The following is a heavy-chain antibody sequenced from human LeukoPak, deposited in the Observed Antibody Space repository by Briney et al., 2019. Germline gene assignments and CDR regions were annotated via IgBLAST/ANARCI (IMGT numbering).Heavy chain of an antibody. CDR2: MYYSGST. D-gene: IGHD3-22*01. CDR1: GGSISSTRYY. CDR3: ARLTYYYDSSGYYFDY. Sequence: PSQTLSLTCTVSGGSISSTRYYWGWIRQPPGKGLEWIGSMYYSGSTYYNPSPKSRVTMSVDTSKNQFSLKLSSVTAADTAVYYCARLTYYYDSSGYYFDYWGQGTLVTVSS. V-gene: IGHV4-39*01. J-gene: IGHJ4*02.